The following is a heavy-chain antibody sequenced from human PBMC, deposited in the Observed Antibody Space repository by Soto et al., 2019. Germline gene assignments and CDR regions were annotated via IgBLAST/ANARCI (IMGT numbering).Heavy chain of an antibody. J-gene: IGHJ6*02. V-gene: IGHV3-53*04. CDR1: GFTVSSNY. D-gene: IGHD3-10*01. CDR2: IYRGGST. CDR3: ARGIVRGVGYYYGMDV. Sequence: GGSLRLSCAASGFTVSSNYMSWARQAAGKGLEWASVIYRGGSTYSADSVKGRFTISRHNSKNTLYLQMNSLRAEDTAVYYCARGIVRGVGYYYGMDVWGQGTTVTVSS.